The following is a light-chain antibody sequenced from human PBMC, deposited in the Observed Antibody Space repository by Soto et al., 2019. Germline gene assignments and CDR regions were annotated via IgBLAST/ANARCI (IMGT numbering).Light chain of an antibody. J-gene: IGKJ2*01. CDR1: QSVSNNY. Sequence: EVVLTQSPGTMSLSPGERTTLSCRASQSVSNNYFAWYQQKPGQAPRLLIFGSSDRATGIPDRFSGSGSGTDVTLTISRLEPEDFAVYYCQQYGSSRPYTFGQGTKLEIK. V-gene: IGKV3-20*01. CDR2: GSS. CDR3: QQYGSSRPYT.